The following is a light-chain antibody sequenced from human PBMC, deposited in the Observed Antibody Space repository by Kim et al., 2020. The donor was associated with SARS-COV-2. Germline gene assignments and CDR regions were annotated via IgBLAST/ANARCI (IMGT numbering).Light chain of an antibody. Sequence: SAAVVYRVTITCRASQTTSTYLNWYLQKPGKAPKLLIYAASSLQSGVPSRFSGSGSGTDFTLTISSLQPEDFATYYCQQSYTTPFTFGQGTKLEI. J-gene: IGKJ2*01. CDR2: AAS. CDR3: QQSYTTPFT. V-gene: IGKV1-39*01. CDR1: QTTSTY.